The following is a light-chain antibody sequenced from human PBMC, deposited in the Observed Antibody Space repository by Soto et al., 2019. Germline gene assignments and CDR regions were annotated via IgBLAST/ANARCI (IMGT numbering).Light chain of an antibody. CDR1: QTIFSW. CDR2: KAS. J-gene: IGKJ2*03. V-gene: IGKV1-5*03. CDR3: QQYNSYPYS. Sequence: FQMTQSLSTLSASVGDRVSITCRASQTIFSWLAWYQQKPGKATKLLIYKASRLEGGVPSRFSGTGSGTEITLTISGLQPDDFATYYCQQYNSYPYSFGQGTKVDIK.